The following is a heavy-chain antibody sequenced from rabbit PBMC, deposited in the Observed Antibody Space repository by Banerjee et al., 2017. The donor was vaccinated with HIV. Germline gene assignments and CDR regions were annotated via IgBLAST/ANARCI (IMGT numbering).Heavy chain of an antibody. CDR2: IYSGGVST. CDR1: GFTFSSSYW. V-gene: IGHV1S45*01. Sequence: EESGGGLVQPEGSLTLTCTASGFTFSSSYWICWVRQAPGKGLELIACIYSGGVSTTYATWAKGRFTISKTSSTTVTLQMTSLTAADTATYFCARDLDGGSFLWGPGTLVTVS. D-gene: IGHD4-2*01. J-gene: IGHJ6*01. CDR3: ARDLDGGSFL.